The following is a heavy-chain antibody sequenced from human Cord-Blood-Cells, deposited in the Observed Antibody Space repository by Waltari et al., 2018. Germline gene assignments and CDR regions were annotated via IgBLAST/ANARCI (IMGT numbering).Heavy chain of an antibody. V-gene: IGHV3-53*01. CDR1: GLTVSSKY. CDR2: IYSGGST. Sequence: VLLVACAGGLNQPGGSLTRSWPATGLTVSSKYLSGDRQSPGKGLEWVSVIYSGGSTYYADSVKGRFTISRDKSKNTLYLQMNSLRAEDTAVYYCARSPKGRGGAAAYWGQGTLVTVSS. J-gene: IGHJ4*02. D-gene: IGHD6-13*01. CDR3: ARSPKGRGGAAAY.